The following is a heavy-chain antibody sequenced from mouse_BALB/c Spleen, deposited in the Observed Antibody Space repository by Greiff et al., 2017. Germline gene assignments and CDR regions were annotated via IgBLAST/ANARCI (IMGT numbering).Heavy chain of an antibody. CDR1: GFTFSSFG. D-gene: IGHD2-4*01. Sequence: EVQLVESGGGLVQPGGSRKLSCAASGFTFSSFGMHWVRQAPEKGLEWVAYISSGSSTIYYADTVKGRFTISRDNPKNTLFLQMTSLRSEDTAMYYCARGGIYYDYYFDYWGQGTTLTVSS. CDR2: ISSGSSTI. V-gene: IGHV5-17*02. CDR3: ARGGIYYDYYFDY. J-gene: IGHJ2*01.